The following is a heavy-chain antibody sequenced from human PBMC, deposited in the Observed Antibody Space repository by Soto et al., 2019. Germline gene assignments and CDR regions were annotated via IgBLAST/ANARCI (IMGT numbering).Heavy chain of an antibody. CDR2: IWYDGSNK. J-gene: IGHJ6*02. CDR3: ARNFITIFGVVIRPPGYYYGMDV. V-gene: IGHV3-33*01. Sequence: PGGSLRLSCAASGFTFSSYGMHWVRQAPGKGLEWVAVIWYDGSNKYYADSVKGRFTISRDNSKNTLYLQMNSLRAEDTAVYYCARNFITIFGVVIRPPGYYYGMDVWGQGTTVTVSS. CDR1: GFTFSSYG. D-gene: IGHD3-3*01.